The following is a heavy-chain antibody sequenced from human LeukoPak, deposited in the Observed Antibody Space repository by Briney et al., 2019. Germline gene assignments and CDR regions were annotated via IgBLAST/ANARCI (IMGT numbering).Heavy chain of an antibody. CDR3: ARDRPYDFWSGYYFGRYYYYGMDV. J-gene: IGHJ6*02. D-gene: IGHD3-3*01. Sequence: PGGSLRLSCAASGFTFSSYWMSWVRQAPGKGLEWVANIKQDGSEKYYVDSVKGRFTISRDNAKNSLYLQMNSLRAEGTAVYYCARDRPYDFWSGYYFGRYYYYGMDVWGQGTTVTVSS. CDR2: IKQDGSEK. V-gene: IGHV3-7*01. CDR1: GFTFSSYW.